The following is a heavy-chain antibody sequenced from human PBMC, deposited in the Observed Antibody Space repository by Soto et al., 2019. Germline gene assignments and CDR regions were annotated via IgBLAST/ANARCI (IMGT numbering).Heavy chain of an antibody. J-gene: IGHJ6*02. CDR2: IYYTGST. D-gene: IGHD2-15*01. Sequence: SETLSLTCTVSADSVSSANYYWTWIRQPPGKGLEWIGNIYYTGSTNYNPSLKSRVTISLNTSKMQLSLKLRSVTAADTAVYYCARDHCVGGNCFSTYYGMDVWGQGTTVTISS. CDR3: ARDHCVGGNCFSTYYGMDV. V-gene: IGHV4-61*01. CDR1: ADSVSSANYY.